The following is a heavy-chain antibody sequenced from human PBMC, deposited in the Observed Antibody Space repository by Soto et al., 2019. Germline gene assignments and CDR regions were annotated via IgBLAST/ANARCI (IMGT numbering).Heavy chain of an antibody. V-gene: IGHV4-61*01. Sequence: QVRLQESGPGLVKPSETLSLSCLVSGDSVGNGPYYWSWIRQPPGKGLEWIGYIYYSGSTNLNPSRESRVNISIDTSKNQFSLKLRSVTAADAAVYFCARVGTSCHSGGCYYYYGLGLWGQGTTVAISS. CDR1: GDSVGNGPYY. CDR2: IYYSGST. D-gene: IGHD1-26*01. J-gene: IGHJ6*02. CDR3: ARVGTSCHSGGCYYYYGLGL.